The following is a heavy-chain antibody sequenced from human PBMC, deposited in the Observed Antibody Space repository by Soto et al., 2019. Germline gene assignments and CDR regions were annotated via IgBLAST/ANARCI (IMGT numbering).Heavy chain of an antibody. J-gene: IGHJ4*02. V-gene: IGHV3-74*01. CDR3: ARGDGDGYDGKGCLGGD. D-gene: IGHD3-16*01. Sequence: EVQLEESGGGLVQPGESLTLSCAASGFTFSSYWMHWVRQAPGKGLVWVSRITSDGSGTYYADSVKGRLTISRDNAKNTLSRQVNMLRVEDRAVDFGARGDGDGYDGKGCLGGDWGQGTLVTVSS. CDR1: GFTFSSYW. CDR2: ITSDGSGT.